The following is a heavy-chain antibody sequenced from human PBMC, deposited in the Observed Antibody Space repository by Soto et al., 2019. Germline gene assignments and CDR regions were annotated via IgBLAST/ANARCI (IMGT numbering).Heavy chain of an antibody. V-gene: IGHV3-23*01. Sequence: EVQLLESGGGLVQPGGSLRLSCAASGFTLNNYAMTWVRQAPGKGLEWVSATSGGGDTTSYADSVKGRFTVSRDGSKNTLYLQMSSLRAEDTALYYCAKGRGGSGSLTPRVDFWGQGTLVTVSS. CDR1: GFTLNNYA. CDR3: AKGRGGSGSLTPRVDF. J-gene: IGHJ4*02. D-gene: IGHD3-10*01. CDR2: TSGGGDTT.